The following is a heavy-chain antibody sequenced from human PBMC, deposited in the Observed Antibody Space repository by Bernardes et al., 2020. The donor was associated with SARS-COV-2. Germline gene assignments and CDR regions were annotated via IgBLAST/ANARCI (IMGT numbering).Heavy chain of an antibody. CDR2: INHSGST. Sequence: SETLSLTCAVYGGTFSGYYWSWIRQPPGKGLEWIGEINHSGSTNYNPSLKSRVTISVDTSKNQFFLKLSSVTAADTAVYYCARGPAPGIFGVVTPAYYYGMDVWGQGTTVTVSS. J-gene: IGHJ6*02. V-gene: IGHV4-34*01. D-gene: IGHD3-3*01. CDR1: GGTFSGYY. CDR3: ARGPAPGIFGVVTPAYYYGMDV.